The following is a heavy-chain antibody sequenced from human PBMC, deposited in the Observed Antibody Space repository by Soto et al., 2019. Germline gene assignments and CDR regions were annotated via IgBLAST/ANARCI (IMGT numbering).Heavy chain of an antibody. CDR1: GGSFSGYY. CDR3: ARALRAAAGTMKFTRWLDP. CDR2: INHSGST. V-gene: IGHV4-34*01. D-gene: IGHD6-13*01. Sequence: ETLSLTCAVYGGSFSGYYWSWIRQPPGEGLEWIGEINHSGSTNYNPSLKSRVTISVDTSKNQFSLKLSSVTAADTAVYYCARALRAAAGTMKFTRWLDPWGQGTLVTVS. J-gene: IGHJ5*02.